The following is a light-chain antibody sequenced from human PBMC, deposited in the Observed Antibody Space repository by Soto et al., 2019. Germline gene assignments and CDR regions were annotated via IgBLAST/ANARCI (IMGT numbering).Light chain of an antibody. CDR3: QHYNSYSEA. Sequence: DIPMTQSPSTLSGSVGDRVTITCRASQTISSWLAWYQQKPGKAPKLLLYTASTLKSGVPSSFSGSGSGTEFTLTISSLQPDDFATYYCQHYNSYSEAFGHGTKVELK. V-gene: IGKV1-5*03. J-gene: IGKJ1*01. CDR2: TAS. CDR1: QTISSW.